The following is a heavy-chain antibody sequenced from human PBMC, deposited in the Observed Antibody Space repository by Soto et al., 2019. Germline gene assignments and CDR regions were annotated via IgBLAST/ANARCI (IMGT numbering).Heavy chain of an antibody. V-gene: IGHV1-24*01. J-gene: IGHJ1*01. CDR3: ATAGIVVTSQQKLGY. D-gene: IGHD1-26*01. CDR1: GYSLLALS. Sequence: ASVKVSCKVSGYSLLALSMHWVRQAPGKGLEWMGRFDPEDGETIYAQKFQGRITMTEDTSTDTAHMELTSLRSEDTAVYYCATAGIVVTSQQKLGYWGHGILVTVSS. CDR2: FDPEDGET.